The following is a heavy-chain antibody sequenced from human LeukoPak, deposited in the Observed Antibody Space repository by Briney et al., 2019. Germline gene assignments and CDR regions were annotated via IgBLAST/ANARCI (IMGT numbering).Heavy chain of an antibody. J-gene: IGHJ4*02. CDR2: IIPIFGTA. CDR1: GGTFSSYA. D-gene: IGHD5-18*01. V-gene: IGHV1-69*06. CDR3: AKVLRPGYSYALEGLDY. Sequence: GASVKVSCKASGGTFSSYAISWVRQAPGQGLEWMGGIIPIFGTANYAQKFQGRVTITADKSTSTAYMELSSLRSEDTAVYYCAKVLRPGYSYALEGLDYWGQGTLVTVSS.